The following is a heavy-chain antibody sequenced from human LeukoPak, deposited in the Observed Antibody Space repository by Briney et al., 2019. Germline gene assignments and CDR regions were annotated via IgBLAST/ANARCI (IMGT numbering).Heavy chain of an antibody. CDR2: IRSKANNYAT. Sequence: GGSLRLSCAASGFTFSGSAMHWVRQASGKGLEWVGRIRSKANNYATAYATSVKGRFTISRDDSKNTAYLQMNSLKTEDTDVYYCTRSLRFLEWLSADWGQGTLVTVSS. CDR1: GFTFSGSA. D-gene: IGHD3-3*01. V-gene: IGHV3-73*01. CDR3: TRSLRFLEWLSAD. J-gene: IGHJ4*02.